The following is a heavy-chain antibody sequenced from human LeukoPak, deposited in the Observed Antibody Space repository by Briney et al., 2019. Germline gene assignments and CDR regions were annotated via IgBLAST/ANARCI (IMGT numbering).Heavy chain of an antibody. CDR2: INHSGST. CDR1: GGSFSGYY. D-gene: IGHD3-3*01. V-gene: IGHV4-34*01. Sequence: PSETLSLTCAVYGGSFSGYYWSWIRQPPGKGLEWIGEINHSGSTNYNPSLKSRVTISVDTSKNQFSLKLSSVTAADTAVYYCARKFITIFGAVIITSRRGAFDIWGQGTMVTVSS. J-gene: IGHJ3*02. CDR3: ARKFITIFGAVIITSRRGAFDI.